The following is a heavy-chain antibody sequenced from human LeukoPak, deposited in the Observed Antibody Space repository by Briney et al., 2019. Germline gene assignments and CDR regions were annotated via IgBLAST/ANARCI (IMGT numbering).Heavy chain of an antibody. Sequence: SETLSLTCNVSGFSITSGYYWSWIRRPPEKGLEWIGYIHYSGSTSYNPSLKSRVTMSVDTSKNQFSLKVSSVTAADTAVYYCARGGGSWYADYWGQGILVTVSS. CDR2: IHYSGST. J-gene: IGHJ4*02. V-gene: IGHV4-61*01. D-gene: IGHD6-13*01. CDR3: ARGGGSWYADY. CDR1: GFSITSGYY.